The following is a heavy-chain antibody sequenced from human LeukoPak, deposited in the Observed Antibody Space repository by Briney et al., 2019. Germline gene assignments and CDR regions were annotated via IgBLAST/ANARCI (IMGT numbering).Heavy chain of an antibody. V-gene: IGHV1-18*04. CDR2: ISAYNGDT. D-gene: IGHD5/OR15-5a*01. CDR3: AYSVGVSAIEPLDY. CDR1: GYTFTSYG. J-gene: IGHJ4*02. Sequence: ASVKVSCKASGYTFTSYGISWVRQAPGQGVEWVGWISAYNGDTNYAQKLQGRVTMTTDTSTSTAYMELRSLRSDDTAVYYCAYSVGVSAIEPLDYWGQGALVTVSS.